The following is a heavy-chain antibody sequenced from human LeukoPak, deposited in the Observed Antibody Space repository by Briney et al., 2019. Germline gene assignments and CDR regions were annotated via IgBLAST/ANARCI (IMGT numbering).Heavy chain of an antibody. Sequence: SETLSLTCTVSGGSISTYYWSWIRQPPGKGLEWIGYIFYGGSTNYNPSLKSRVTISVDTSKNQFSLKLSSVTAADTAVYYCARGNSYYDTSGYFPWESFQHWGQGTLVTVSS. V-gene: IGHV4-59*01. D-gene: IGHD3-22*01. CDR1: GGSISTYY. J-gene: IGHJ1*01. CDR3: ARGNSYYDTSGYFPWESFQH. CDR2: IFYGGST.